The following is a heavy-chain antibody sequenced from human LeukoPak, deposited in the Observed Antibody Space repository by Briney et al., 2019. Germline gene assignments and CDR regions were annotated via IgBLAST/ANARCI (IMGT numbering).Heavy chain of an antibody. Sequence: ASVKISCKGSGYSFTSYWIGWVRQMPGKGLEWMGIIYPGDSDTRYSPSFQGQVTISADKSISTAYLQWSSLKASDTAMYYCARLPRFEYYFDYWGQGTLVTVSS. D-gene: IGHD3-16*01. J-gene: IGHJ4*02. CDR1: GYSFTSYW. CDR2: IYPGDSDT. V-gene: IGHV5-51*01. CDR3: ARLPRFEYYFDY.